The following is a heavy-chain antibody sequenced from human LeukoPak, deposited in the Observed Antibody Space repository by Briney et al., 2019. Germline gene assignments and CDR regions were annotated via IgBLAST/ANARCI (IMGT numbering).Heavy chain of an antibody. CDR2: IRYDGSNK. V-gene: IGHV3-30*02. D-gene: IGHD3-22*01. CDR3: AKTYYYDSSGYRDDY. Sequence: PGGSLRLSCAASGITFSSYGMHWVRQAPGKGLEWVAFIRYDGSNKYYADSVKGRFTISRDNSKNTLYLQMNSLRAEDTAVYYCAKTYYYDSSGYRDDYWGQGTLVTVSS. CDR1: GITFSSYG. J-gene: IGHJ4*02.